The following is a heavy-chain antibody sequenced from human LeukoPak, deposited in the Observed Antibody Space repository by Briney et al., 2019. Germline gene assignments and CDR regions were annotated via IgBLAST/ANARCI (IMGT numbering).Heavy chain of an antibody. CDR2: ISAYNGNT. Sequence: ASVKVSCKASGYTFTSYGISWVRQAPGQGLEWMGWISAYNGNTNYAQKLQGRVTMTTDTSTSTAYMELRSLRSDDTAVYYCARDLKRFLEWLLPDYYXYYMDVWGKXTTVXVSS. J-gene: IGHJ6*03. D-gene: IGHD3-3*01. CDR1: GYTFTSYG. CDR3: ARDLKRFLEWLLPDYYXYYMDV. V-gene: IGHV1-18*01.